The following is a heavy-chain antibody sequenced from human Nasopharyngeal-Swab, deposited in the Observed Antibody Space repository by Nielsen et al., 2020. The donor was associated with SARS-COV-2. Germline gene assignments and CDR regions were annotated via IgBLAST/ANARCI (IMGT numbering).Heavy chain of an antibody. V-gene: IGHV4-59*11. CDR1: GVSITSQY. CDR2: ISHNSGT. Sequence: ETLSLTCTVSGVSITSQYWSWIRQPPGKGLEWIGYISHNSGTSYNPSLKSRVTMFMDTSKNQLSLRLTSVTAADTAVYYCAKEGATGWFDPCGQGTLVTVSS. J-gene: IGHJ5*02. CDR3: AKEGATGWFDP.